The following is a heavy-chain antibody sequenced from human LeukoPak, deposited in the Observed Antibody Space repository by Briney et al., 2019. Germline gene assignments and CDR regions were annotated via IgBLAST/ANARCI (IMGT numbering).Heavy chain of an antibody. V-gene: IGHV4-59*01. J-gene: IGHJ4*02. Sequence: SETLSLTCTVSGGSISTYYWSWIRQPPGKGLEWSGYIYYSGSTNYNPSLKSRVTISLDTSTNQFPLKLTSVTAADTAVYYCARSDCDGDCYWNDSWGQGTLVTVSS. D-gene: IGHD2-21*02. CDR3: ARSDCDGDCYWNDS. CDR2: IYYSGST. CDR1: GGSISTYY.